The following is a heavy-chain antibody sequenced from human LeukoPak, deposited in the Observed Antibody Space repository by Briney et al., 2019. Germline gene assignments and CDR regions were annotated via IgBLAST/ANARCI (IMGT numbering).Heavy chain of an antibody. CDR2: ISYDGCNK. J-gene: IGHJ3*02. Sequence: GGSLRLSCAASGFTFSSYAMHWVRQAPGKGLECVAVISYDGCNKYYADSVKGRFTVPGDNSKNTLYLKMNSLRAEDTAVYYCASEILRRAFDIWGQGTMVTVSS. V-gene: IGHV3-30-3*01. CDR3: ASEILRRAFDI. D-gene: IGHD3-3*01. CDR1: GFTFSSYA.